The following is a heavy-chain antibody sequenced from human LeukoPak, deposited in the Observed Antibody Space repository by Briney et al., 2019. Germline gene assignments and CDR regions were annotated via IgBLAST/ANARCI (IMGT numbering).Heavy chain of an antibody. CDR3: ARVIVVVPAARVWFDP. CDR1: GYTFTSYD. D-gene: IGHD2-2*01. Sequence: ASVKVSCKASGYTFTSYDINWVRQATGQGLEWMGWMNPNSGNTGYAQKFQGRVTITRNTSISTAYMELSSLRSEDTAVYYCARVIVVVPAARVWFDPWGQGTLVTVSS. V-gene: IGHV1-8*01. J-gene: IGHJ5*02. CDR2: MNPNSGNT.